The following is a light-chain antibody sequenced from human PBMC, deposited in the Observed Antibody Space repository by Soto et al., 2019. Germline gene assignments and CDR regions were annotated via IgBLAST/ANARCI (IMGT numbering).Light chain of an antibody. Sequence: QSALTQPRSVSGSPGQSVTISCTGTSSDVGGYNYVSWYQQEPGKAPKLILYDVTKRPSGVPDRFSGSKSGNTASLIISGLQAEDEADYSCCSYAGSYTYVFGTGTKVTVL. V-gene: IGLV2-11*01. J-gene: IGLJ1*01. CDR1: SSDVGGYNY. CDR3: CSYAGSYTYV. CDR2: DVT.